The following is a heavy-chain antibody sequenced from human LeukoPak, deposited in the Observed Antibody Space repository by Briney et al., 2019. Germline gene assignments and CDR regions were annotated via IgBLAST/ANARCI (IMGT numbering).Heavy chain of an antibody. D-gene: IGHD5-18*01. V-gene: IGHV4-59*01. Sequence: SETLSLTCTVSGGSISSYYWSWIRQPPGKGLEWIGYIYYSGSTNYNPSLKSRVTISVDTSKNQFSLKLSSVTAADTAVYYCASSGYSYGWAWGQGTLVTASS. CDR3: ASSGYSYGWA. J-gene: IGHJ4*02. CDR2: IYYSGST. CDR1: GGSISSYY.